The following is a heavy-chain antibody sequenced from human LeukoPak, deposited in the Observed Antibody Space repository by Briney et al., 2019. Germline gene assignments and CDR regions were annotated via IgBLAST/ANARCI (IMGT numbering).Heavy chain of an antibody. CDR1: GYTSTSYY. D-gene: IGHD3-10*01. CDR3: ARAFRHRGGRTKYYYYYMDV. Sequence: GASVKVSCKASGYTSTSYYMHWVRQAPGQGLEWMGIINPSGGSTSYAQKFQGRVTMTRDMSTSTVNMELSSLRSEDTAVYYCARAFRHRGGRTKYYYYYMDVWGKGTTVTISS. V-gene: IGHV1-46*01. CDR2: INPSGGST. J-gene: IGHJ6*03.